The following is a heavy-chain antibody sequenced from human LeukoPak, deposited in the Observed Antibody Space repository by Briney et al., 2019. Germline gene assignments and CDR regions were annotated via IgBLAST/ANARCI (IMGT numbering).Heavy chain of an antibody. CDR2: IYYSGST. CDR1: GGSISSGDYY. Sequence: SETLSLTCTVSGGSISSGDYYWSWIRQPPGTGLEWLGYIYYSGSTYYNPSLKSRVTISVDTSKNQFSLKLSSVTAADTAVYYCAREVGYGGNPLDYWGQGTLVTVSS. CDR3: AREVGYGGNPLDY. J-gene: IGHJ4*02. D-gene: IGHD4-23*01. V-gene: IGHV4-30-4*08.